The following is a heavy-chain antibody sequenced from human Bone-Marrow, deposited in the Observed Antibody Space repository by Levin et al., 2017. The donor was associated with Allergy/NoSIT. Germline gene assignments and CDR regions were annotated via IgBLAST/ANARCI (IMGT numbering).Heavy chain of an antibody. J-gene: IGHJ4*02. CDR2: ISYDGSNK. CDR3: ARVRSDTAMVIGDYFDY. Sequence: GGSLRLSCAASGFTFSSYAMHWVRQAPGKGLEWVAVISYDGSNKYYADSVKGRFTISRDNSKNTLYLQMNSLRAEDTAVYYCARVRSDTAMVIGDYFDYWGQGTLVTVSS. D-gene: IGHD5-18*01. CDR1: GFTFSSYA. V-gene: IGHV3-30-3*01.